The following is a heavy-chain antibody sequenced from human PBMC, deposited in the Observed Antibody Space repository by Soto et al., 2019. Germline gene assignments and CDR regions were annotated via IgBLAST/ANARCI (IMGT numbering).Heavy chain of an antibody. J-gene: IGHJ6*02. V-gene: IGHV4-34*01. CDR3: ARGGGSYRFYYYYGMDV. CDR1: GGSFSGYY. D-gene: IGHD3-16*02. CDR2: INHSGST. Sequence: SETLSLTCAVYGGSFSGYYWSWIRQPPGKGLEWIGEINHSGSTNYNPSLKSRVTISVDTSKNQFSLKLSSVTAADTAVYYCARGGGSYRFYYYYGMDVWGQGTTVT.